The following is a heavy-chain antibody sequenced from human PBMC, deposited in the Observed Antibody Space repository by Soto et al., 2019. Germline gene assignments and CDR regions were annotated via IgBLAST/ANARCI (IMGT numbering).Heavy chain of an antibody. D-gene: IGHD3-22*01. CDR2: IKHDGSEK. J-gene: IGHJ4*02. CDR3: TRPYFNSSGPYFDY. CDR1: GFIFRNFR. V-gene: IGHV3-7*03. Sequence: VGSLRISCAASGFIFRNFRMSWVRQTPGKGLEWVASIKHDGSEKYYVDSVKGRFTISRDNAKNSLYLRMNSLRVADTAVYYCTRPYFNSSGPYFDYWGQGTLVTVS.